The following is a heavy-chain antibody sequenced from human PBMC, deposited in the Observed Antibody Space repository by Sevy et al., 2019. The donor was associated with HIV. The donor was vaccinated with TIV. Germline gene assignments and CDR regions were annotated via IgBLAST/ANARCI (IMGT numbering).Heavy chain of an antibody. CDR2: FDPEDGEI. J-gene: IGHJ4*02. CDR3: ATGREYYDENSGYFDY. V-gene: IGHV1-24*01. Sequence: ASVKVSCKISGYRLSELSMHWVRQAPGKGLEWMGRFDPEDGEITYAQKFQGRVTVTEDTSTDTAYMELSRLRSEDTAVYYCATGREYYDENSGYFDYWGPGTLVTVSS. D-gene: IGHD3-22*01. CDR1: GYRLSELS.